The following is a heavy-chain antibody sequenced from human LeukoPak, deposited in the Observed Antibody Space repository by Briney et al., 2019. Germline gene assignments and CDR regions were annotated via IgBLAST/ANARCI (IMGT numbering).Heavy chain of an antibody. Sequence: SETLSLTCSVSGYYISSGYYWGWIRQPPGKRLEWIGTIYYSGSTYYNPSLKSRVTISVDTSKNHLSLKVTSVTAADTAVYYCASDEEINWFFYWGQGTVVTVSS. CDR2: IYYSGST. J-gene: IGHJ4*02. D-gene: IGHD3-10*01. CDR3: ASDEEINWFFY. CDR1: GYYISSGYY. V-gene: IGHV4-38-2*02.